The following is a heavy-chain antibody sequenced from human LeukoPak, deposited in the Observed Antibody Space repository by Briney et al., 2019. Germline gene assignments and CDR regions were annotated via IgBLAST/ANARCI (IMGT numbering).Heavy chain of an antibody. CDR1: GINFRSSV. CDR3: AREGGRAVPGRFDQ. Sequence: HAGGSLRLSCAASGINFRSSVMHWVRQAPGKGLEWVTFIQNDGSDKYYAASVKGRFTISRDNSKNTVYLHMASLRADDTALYYCAREGGRAVPGRFDQWGQGTLVTVSS. J-gene: IGHJ4*02. D-gene: IGHD6-13*01. CDR2: IQNDGSDK. V-gene: IGHV3-30*02.